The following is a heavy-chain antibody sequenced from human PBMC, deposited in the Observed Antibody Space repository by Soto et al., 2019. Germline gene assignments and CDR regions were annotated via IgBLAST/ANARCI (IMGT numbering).Heavy chain of an antibody. CDR3: ARGVATVVTSYFDY. J-gene: IGHJ4*02. D-gene: IGHD5-12*01. Sequence: SETLSLTCTVSGGSISSYYWSWIRQPPGKGLEWIGYIYYSGSTNYNPSLKSRVTISVDTSKNQFSLKLSSVTAADTAVYYCARGVATVVTSYFDYWGQGTLVTV. CDR1: GGSISSYY. V-gene: IGHV4-59*12. CDR2: IYYSGST.